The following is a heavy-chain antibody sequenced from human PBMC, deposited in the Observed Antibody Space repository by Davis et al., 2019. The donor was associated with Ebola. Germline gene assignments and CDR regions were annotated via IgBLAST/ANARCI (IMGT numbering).Heavy chain of an antibody. J-gene: IGHJ4*02. CDR2: ISYDGTNK. CDR3: TSSVEMATIVVDY. Sequence: GESLKISCAASEFTFSSYTMHWVRQAPGKGLEWVAVISYDGTNKYYADSVKGRFTISRDNSKNTLYLQMNSLKTEDTAVYYCTSSVEMATIVVDYWGQGTLVTVSS. CDR1: EFTFSSYT. V-gene: IGHV3-30-3*01. D-gene: IGHD5-24*01.